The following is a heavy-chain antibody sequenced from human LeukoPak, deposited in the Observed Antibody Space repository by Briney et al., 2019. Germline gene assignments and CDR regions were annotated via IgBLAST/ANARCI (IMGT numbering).Heavy chain of an antibody. V-gene: IGHV3-9*03. CDR3: AKGCTFHGVAHDSGYFDY. D-gene: IGHD3-3*01. Sequence: PGRSLRLSCVASGFTFGDYTMHWVRQVPGKGLEWLSGINWDGGNIAYADSVKGRFTISRDNAKSSLYLQMNSLRNEDMAFYFCAKGCTFHGVAHDSGYFDYWGQGTLVTVSS. J-gene: IGHJ4*02. CDR2: INWDGGNI. CDR1: GFTFGDYT.